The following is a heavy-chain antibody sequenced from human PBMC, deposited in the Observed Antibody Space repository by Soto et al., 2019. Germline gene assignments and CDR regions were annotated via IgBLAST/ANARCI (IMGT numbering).Heavy chain of an antibody. V-gene: IGHV4-59*01. Sequence: SETLSLTCTVSGGSISSYYWSWIRQPPGKGLEWIGYIYYSGSTNYNPSLKSRVTISVDTSKNQFSLKLSSVTAADTAVYYCARGPIFGVVIADYWGQGTLVTVPQ. D-gene: IGHD3-3*01. CDR2: IYYSGST. CDR1: GGSISSYY. CDR3: ARGPIFGVVIADY. J-gene: IGHJ4*02.